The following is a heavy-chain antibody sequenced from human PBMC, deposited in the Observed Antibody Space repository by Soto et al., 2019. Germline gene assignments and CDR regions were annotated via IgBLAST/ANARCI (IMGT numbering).Heavy chain of an antibody. D-gene: IGHD6-19*01. J-gene: IGHJ4*02. CDR1: GFPFSHYA. CDR3: GKERRGSGWSVCNF. CDR2: ISGSGDSA. V-gene: IGHV3-23*01. Sequence: PVGSLRLSCTASGFPFSHYAMNWVRQGPGTRLEWVADISGSGDSARYADSVRGRFTISRDNSRDTLYLQMNSLRVDDTAVYYCGKERRGSGWSVCNFWGQGALVTVSS.